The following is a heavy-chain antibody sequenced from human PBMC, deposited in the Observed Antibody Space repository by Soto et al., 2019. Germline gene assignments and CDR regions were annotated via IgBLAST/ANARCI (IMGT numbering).Heavy chain of an antibody. Sequence: ASVKVSCKASGYTFTSYGISWVRQAPGQGLEWMGWISAYNGNTNYAQKLQGRATMTTDTSTSTAYMELRSLTSDDTAVYYWASDSIFGGVIPMDGWGQGTTVTVSS. V-gene: IGHV1-18*04. CDR2: ISAYNGNT. J-gene: IGHJ6*02. CDR3: ASDSIFGGVIPMDG. CDR1: GYTFTSYG. D-gene: IGHD3-3*02.